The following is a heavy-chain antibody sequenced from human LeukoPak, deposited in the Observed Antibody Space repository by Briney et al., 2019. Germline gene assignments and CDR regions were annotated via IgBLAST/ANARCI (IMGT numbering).Heavy chain of an antibody. D-gene: IGHD6-6*01. CDR1: GFTFSSFD. CDR2: IRYNGGEK. V-gene: IGHV3-30*02. CDR3: ARDSTSIAARPSYFDY. Sequence: PGGSLRLSCATSGFTFSSFDMHWVRQAPGKGLEWVAFIRYNGGEKSYADSVKGRFTISRDTSKHTLYLQMNSLRAEDTALYHCARDSTSIAARPSYFDYWGQGTLVTVSS. J-gene: IGHJ4*02.